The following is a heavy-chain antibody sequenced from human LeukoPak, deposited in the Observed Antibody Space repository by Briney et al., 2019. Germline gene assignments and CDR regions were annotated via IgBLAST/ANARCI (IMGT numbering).Heavy chain of an antibody. CDR2: ISSSGSTI. Sequence: GGSLRLSCAASGFTFSDYYMSWIRQAPGKGLEWVSYISSSGSTIYYADPVKGRFTISRDNAKNSLYLQMNSLRAEDTAVYYCAREDVDTAMVTPNGGFYYYMDVWGKGTTVTVSS. CDR1: GFTFSDYY. V-gene: IGHV3-11*01. J-gene: IGHJ6*03. CDR3: AREDVDTAMVTPNGGFYYYMDV. D-gene: IGHD5-18*01.